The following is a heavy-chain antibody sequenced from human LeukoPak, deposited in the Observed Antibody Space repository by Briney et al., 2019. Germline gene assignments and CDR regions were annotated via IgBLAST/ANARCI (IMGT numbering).Heavy chain of an antibody. D-gene: IGHD3-9*01. J-gene: IGHJ3*02. CDR2: IKQDGSEK. Sequence: PGGSLRLSCAASGFTFSSHWMSWVRQAPGKGLEWVANIKQDGSEKYYADSVKGRFTMSRENAKKSLYVQMSSLRAGDTTVYYCASDVLYFDLLHAFDICGQGKMVTVSS. CDR3: ASDVLYFDLLHAFDI. V-gene: IGHV3-7*01. CDR1: GFTFSSHW.